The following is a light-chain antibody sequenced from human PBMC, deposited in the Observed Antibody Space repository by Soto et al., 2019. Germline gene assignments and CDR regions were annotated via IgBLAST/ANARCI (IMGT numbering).Light chain of an antibody. Sequence: QSALTQPPSASGSPGQSLTISCTGTSSDVGFYNFVSWYQQRPGKAPKLVIYEVTKRPSGVPDRFSGSKSGSTASLTISGLQAEDEADYYCSSFTITTTLYVFGTGTKVTVL. CDR2: EVT. CDR1: SSDVGFYNF. J-gene: IGLJ1*01. CDR3: SSFTITTTLYV. V-gene: IGLV2-8*01.